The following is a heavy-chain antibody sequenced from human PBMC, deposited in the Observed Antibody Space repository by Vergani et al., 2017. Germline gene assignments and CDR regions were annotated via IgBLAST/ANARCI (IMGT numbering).Heavy chain of an antibody. Sequence: QVHLVESGGGVVQPGRSLRLSCEASGFSFKSYAMHWVRQAPGKGLEWVAVIWYDGKNEDYVDSVKGRFTISRDNYKSTVYLQMNSLRVEDTAVYYCAKARDPNCKGGNCYSYYYGLDLWGQGTTVTVSS. V-gene: IGHV3-33*03. CDR2: IWYDGKNE. J-gene: IGHJ6*02. D-gene: IGHD2-21*01. CDR3: AKARDPNCKGGNCYSYYYGLDL. CDR1: GFSFKSYA.